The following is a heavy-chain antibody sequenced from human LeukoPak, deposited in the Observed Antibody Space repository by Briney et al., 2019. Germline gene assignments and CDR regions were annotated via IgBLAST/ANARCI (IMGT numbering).Heavy chain of an antibody. CDR2: INADVSST. CDR3: AKRSSGSAY. D-gene: IGHD3-22*01. CDR1: GFTFSTYW. V-gene: IGHV3-74*01. Sequence: GGSLRLSCAASGFTFSTYWMHWVRQAPGKGLVWVSRINADVSSTSYADSVKGRFTISRDNAKNTLYLQMNSLRAEDTAVYYCAKRSSGSAYWGQGTLVTVSS. J-gene: IGHJ4*02.